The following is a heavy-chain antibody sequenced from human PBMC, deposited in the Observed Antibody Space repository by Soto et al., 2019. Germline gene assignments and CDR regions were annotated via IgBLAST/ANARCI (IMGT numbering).Heavy chain of an antibody. CDR2: INPDNGNT. CDR1: GYTFTRYT. J-gene: IGHJ5*02. V-gene: IGHV1-3*01. Sequence: ASVKDSCKASGYTFTRYTMNWVRQAPGQRLEWMGWINPDNGNTKSSQKFQDRVIITRDTSASTAYIDLSSVRAEDTAVYYCARGIATGQLDPWGQGTLVTVSS. D-gene: IGHD2-15*01. CDR3: ARGIATGQLDP.